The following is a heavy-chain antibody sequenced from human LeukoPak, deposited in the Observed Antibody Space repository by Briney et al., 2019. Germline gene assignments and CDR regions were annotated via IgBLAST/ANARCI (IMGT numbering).Heavy chain of an antibody. J-gene: IGHJ6*02. D-gene: IGHD2-2*01. CDR1: GYTFTGYY. CDR3: AREVGCSSTSCYRGYYYYGMDV. Sequence: ASVKVSCKASGYTFTGYYMHWVRQAPGQGLEWMGWINPNSGGTNYAQKFQGRVTMTRDTSISTAYMELSRLRSDDTAVYYCAREVGCSSTSCYRGYYYYGMDVWGQGTTVTVSS. V-gene: IGHV1-2*02. CDR2: INPNSGGT.